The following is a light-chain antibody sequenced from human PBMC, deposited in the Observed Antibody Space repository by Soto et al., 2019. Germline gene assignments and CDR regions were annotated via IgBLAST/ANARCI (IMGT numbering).Light chain of an antibody. CDR1: QTISNS. V-gene: IGKV1-39*01. Sequence: DIQMTQSPSSLSASVGDRVTITCRATQTISNSLNWYQQRPGKAPNLLIYGTSTLQGGVPSRFSGSGSGTDFTLTISSLQPEDSATYFCQESHTFLLGTFGQGTKV. CDR2: GTS. J-gene: IGKJ1*01. CDR3: QESHTFLLGT.